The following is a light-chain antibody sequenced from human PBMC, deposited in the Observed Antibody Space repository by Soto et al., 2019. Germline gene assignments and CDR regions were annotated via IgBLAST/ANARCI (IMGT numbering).Light chain of an antibody. CDR2: AAS. CDR3: QRYNSAPYT. CDR1: QGISDY. J-gene: IGKJ2*01. Sequence: DFQMTQSPSSLSASVGDRVIITCRASQGISDYLAWYQQKSGKVPKLLIYAASTLQSGVPSRFRGSGSGTEFTLTISSLQPEDVATYYCQRYNSAPYTFGQGTKLEIK. V-gene: IGKV1-27*01.